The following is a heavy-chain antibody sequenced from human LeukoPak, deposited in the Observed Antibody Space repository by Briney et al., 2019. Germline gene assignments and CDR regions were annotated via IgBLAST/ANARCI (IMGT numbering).Heavy chain of an antibody. J-gene: IGHJ4*02. Sequence: QPGGSLRLSCVASGFTFSSYWMNWVRQAPGKGLEWVANIKQDGSEKYYVDSMKGRFTISRDNAKNSLYLQMSSLGAEDTAIYYCSRDRGGGDIYFDYWGQGTLVTVSS. CDR1: GFTFSSYW. CDR2: IKQDGSEK. D-gene: IGHD2-21*02. V-gene: IGHV3-7*01. CDR3: SRDRGGGDIYFDY.